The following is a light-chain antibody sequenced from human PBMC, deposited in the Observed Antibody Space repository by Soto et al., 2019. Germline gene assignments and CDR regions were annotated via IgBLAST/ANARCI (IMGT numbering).Light chain of an antibody. CDR3: QQYHNWPPAYR. J-gene: IGKJ2*03. CDR2: DAS. CDR1: QSVSNN. Sequence: TQSPATLSVSPGDRATLSCRASQSVSNNLAWYQQKPGQAPRLLIFDASTRATGVAARFSGSGSGTEFTLPMNSLQSEAFAVYFCQQYHNWPPAYRFGKGTKLEIK. V-gene: IGKV3-15*01.